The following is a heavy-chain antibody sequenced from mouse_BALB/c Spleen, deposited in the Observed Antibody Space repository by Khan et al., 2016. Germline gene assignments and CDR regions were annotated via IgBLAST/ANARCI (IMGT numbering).Heavy chain of an antibody. V-gene: IGHV9-1*02. J-gene: IGHJ3*01. D-gene: IGHD1-1*01. CDR1: GYTFTNYG. Sequence: QIQLVQSGPELKKPGETVKISCKASGYTFTNYGMNWVKQAPGKGLKWMGWINTSTGEAAYSDDFKGRFAFSLETSASTAYLQINNLKNEDMATYFCVRDHGSSYGWFSYWGQGTLVTVSA. CDR3: VRDHGSSYGWFSY. CDR2: INTSTGEA.